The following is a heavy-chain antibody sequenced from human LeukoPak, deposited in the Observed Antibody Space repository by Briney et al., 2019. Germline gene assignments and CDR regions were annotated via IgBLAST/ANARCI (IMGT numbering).Heavy chain of an antibody. D-gene: IGHD1-26*01. CDR1: GYTFTDYY. CDR3: AREGPLVGATHLVDY. CDR2: INPNSGGT. J-gene: IGHJ4*02. Sequence: GASVKLSCKASGYTFTDYYMHWVRQAPGQGLEWMGWINPNSGGTNYAQKFQGRVTMTRDTSISTAYMELSRLRSDDTAVYYCAREGPLVGATHLVDYWGQGTLVTVSS. V-gene: IGHV1-2*02.